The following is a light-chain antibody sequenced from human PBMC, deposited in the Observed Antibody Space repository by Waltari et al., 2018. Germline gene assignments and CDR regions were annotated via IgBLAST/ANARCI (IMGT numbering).Light chain of an antibody. CDR2: DSC. CDR1: QNIRGAY. Sequence: EVVLTQSPGTLSFSPGERATLSCRASQNIRGAYLAWYQQRPGQAPMLLIYDSCIRATGIPDRFSGSGSGADFTLTISSLAPEDSAVYFCHQYDTSPQTFGQGTKVSIK. V-gene: IGKV3-20*01. CDR3: HQYDTSPQT. J-gene: IGKJ1*01.